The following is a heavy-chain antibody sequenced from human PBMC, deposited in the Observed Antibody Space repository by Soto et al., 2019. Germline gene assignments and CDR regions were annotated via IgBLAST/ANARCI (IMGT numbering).Heavy chain of an antibody. J-gene: IGHJ3*02. CDR1: GGSLSSYY. V-gene: IGHV4-59*01. CDR2: TYYSGST. D-gene: IGHD6-19*01. Sequence: TSETLSLTCSVSGGSLSSYYWTWIRQSPGRGLECIGYTYYSGSTKYNPSLKSRVTMSVDTSKKHVYLKLRSVTAADTAVYYCASDYSSGWYNAFDIWGQGTMVTVSS. CDR3: ASDYSSGWYNAFDI.